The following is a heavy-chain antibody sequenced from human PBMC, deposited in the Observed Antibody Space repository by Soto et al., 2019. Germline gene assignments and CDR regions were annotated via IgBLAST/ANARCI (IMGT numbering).Heavy chain of an antibody. CDR1: GVSISSGGYY. V-gene: IGHV4-31*03. CDR3: ARERGLIDY. D-gene: IGHD3-22*01. J-gene: IGHJ4*02. Sequence: KPSETLSLTCTVSGVSISSGGYYWSWIRQHPGGGLEWVGYIYSSGGTYYNPSLKSRLTISIDTSQNHFSLLLTSVTAADTAVYYCARERGLIDYWGQGTLVTVSS. CDR2: IYSSGGT.